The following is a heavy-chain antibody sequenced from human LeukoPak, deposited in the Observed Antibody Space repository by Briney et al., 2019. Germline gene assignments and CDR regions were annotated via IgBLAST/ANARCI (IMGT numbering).Heavy chain of an antibody. Sequence: GGSLRLSCAASGFTFSSYGMHWVRQAPGKGLEWVAVASSDGGTLYYADFVKGRFTISRDNSRNTLYLQMNSLRAEDTAVYYCAKEKWELTTPSFDYWGQGTLVTVSS. J-gene: IGHJ4*02. CDR3: AKEKWELTTPSFDY. D-gene: IGHD1-26*01. CDR1: GFTFSSYG. V-gene: IGHV3-30*18. CDR2: ASSDGGTL.